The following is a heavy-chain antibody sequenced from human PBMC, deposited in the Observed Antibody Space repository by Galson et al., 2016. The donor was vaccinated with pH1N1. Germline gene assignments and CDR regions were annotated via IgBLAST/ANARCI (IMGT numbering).Heavy chain of an antibody. CDR2: ISSSGSYI. CDR1: GFTFTDYY. D-gene: IGHD2-15*01. Sequence: SLRLSCAASGFTFTDYYMSWIRQAPGKGLEWIAYISSSGSYINYADSVKGRFTVSRDHANRSLWLQLNSLTVKDTAVYFCARNGRYGHCGGGNCYPAEDFQYWGRGTLVSVSS. J-gene: IGHJ1*01. CDR3: ARNGRYGHCGGGNCYPAEDFQY. V-gene: IGHV3-11*06.